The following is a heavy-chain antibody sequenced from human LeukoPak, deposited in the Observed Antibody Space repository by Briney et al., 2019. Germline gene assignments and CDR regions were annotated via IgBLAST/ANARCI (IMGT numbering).Heavy chain of an antibody. CDR1: GGTFSSYA. J-gene: IGHJ4*02. V-gene: IGHV1-69*05. D-gene: IGHD5-24*01. CDR2: IIPIFGTA. CDR3: ASGRIATISAFDY. Sequence: GASVKVSCMASGGTFSSYAISWVRQAPGQGLEWMGGIIPIFGTANYAQKFQGRVKITTDESTSTAYMELSSLRSEDTAVYYCASGRIATISAFDYWGQGTLVTVSS.